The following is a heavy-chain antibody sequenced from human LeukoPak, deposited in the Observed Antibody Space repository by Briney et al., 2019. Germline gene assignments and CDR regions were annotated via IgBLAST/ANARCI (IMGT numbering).Heavy chain of an antibody. V-gene: IGHV3-7*01. CDR1: EFTFGRFW. J-gene: IGHJ4*02. CDR3: ATAPAAADSW. Sequence: PGGSLRLSCAASEFTFGRFWMTWVRQAPGKGLEWVANIKPDGTKKTYVDSVKGRFIISRDNAKNSLYLQMNSLRADDTAVYYCATAPAAADSWWGQGTLVAVSS. D-gene: IGHD6-13*01. CDR2: IKPDGTKK.